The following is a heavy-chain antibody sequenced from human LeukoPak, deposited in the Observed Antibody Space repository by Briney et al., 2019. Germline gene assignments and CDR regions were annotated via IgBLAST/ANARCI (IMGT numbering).Heavy chain of an antibody. V-gene: IGHV4-59*11. CDR3: ARFSSDCSTASCYLTY. D-gene: IGHD2-2*01. J-gene: IGHJ4*02. Sequence: SETLSLTCTVSGDSLRGHYWSWIRQPPGKGLELIGHIYYTGTTYYNPSLNSRVTISLDTSRNQFSLYVTSVTAADTAVNYCARFSSDCSTASCYLTYWGQGTLVTVSS. CDR1: GDSLRGHY. CDR2: IYYTGTT.